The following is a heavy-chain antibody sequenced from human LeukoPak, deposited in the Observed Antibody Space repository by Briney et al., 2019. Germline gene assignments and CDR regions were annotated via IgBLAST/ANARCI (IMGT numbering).Heavy chain of an antibody. D-gene: IGHD3-10*01. CDR2: IYHSGST. Sequence: SETLSLTCAVSGGSISSGGYSWSWIRQPPGTGLEWIGYIYHSGSTYYNPSLKSRVTISVDRSKNQFSQKLSSVTAADTAVYXXXXXXXXXXXXYYSNWFDPWGQGTLVTVSS. V-gene: IGHV4-30-2*01. J-gene: IGHJ5*02. CDR1: GGSISSGGYS. CDR3: XXXXXXXXXXYYSNWFDP.